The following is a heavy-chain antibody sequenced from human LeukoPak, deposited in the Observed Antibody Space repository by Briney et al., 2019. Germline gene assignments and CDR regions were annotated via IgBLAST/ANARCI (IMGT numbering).Heavy chain of an antibody. D-gene: IGHD6-13*01. Sequence: ETLSLTCTVSGGSVSSGSYYWSWIRQPPGRGLEWIGYIYYSGSTNYNPSLKSRVTISVDTSKNQFSLKLSTVTAADTAVYYCAREKKYYGSSWYDGQYYFDYWGQRTVHTVSS. CDR1: GGSVSSGSYY. J-gene: IGHJ4*02. V-gene: IGHV4-61*01. CDR2: IYYSGST. CDR3: AREKKYYGSSWYDGQYYFDY.